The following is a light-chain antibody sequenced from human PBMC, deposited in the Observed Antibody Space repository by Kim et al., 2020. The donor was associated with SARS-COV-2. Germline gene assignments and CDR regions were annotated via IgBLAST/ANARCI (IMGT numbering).Light chain of an antibody. CDR1: QSFDNY. CDR3: QKHGNWLT. CDR2: DAT. V-gene: IGKV3-11*01. J-gene: IGKJ3*01. Sequence: SMSQGESAHHSCKASQSFDNYLAWYQQEPGQTPRLLNYDATNGAAGIPARFSGSGSGTDFTLTISSLEPEDFAVYYCQKHGNWLTFGEGTKVDIK.